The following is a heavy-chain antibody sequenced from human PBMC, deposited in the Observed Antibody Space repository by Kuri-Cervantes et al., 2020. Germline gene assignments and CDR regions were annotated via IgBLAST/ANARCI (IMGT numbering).Heavy chain of an antibody. D-gene: IGHD2-15*01. CDR2: IYYSGST. Sequence: GSLRLSCAVYGGSFSSYYWGWIRQPPGKGLGWIGSIYYSGSTYYNPSLKSRVTISVDTSKNQFSLKLSSVTAADTAVYYCARGVEGFLDYFNYWGQGTLVTVSS. V-gene: IGHV4-34*01. CDR3: ARGVEGFLDYFNY. J-gene: IGHJ4*02. CDR1: GGSFSSYY.